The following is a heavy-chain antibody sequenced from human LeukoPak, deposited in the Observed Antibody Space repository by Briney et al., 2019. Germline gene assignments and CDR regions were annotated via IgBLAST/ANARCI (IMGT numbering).Heavy chain of an antibody. V-gene: IGHV3-48*03. J-gene: IGHJ6*04. CDR3: AELGITMIGGV. CDR2: ISSSGSTI. D-gene: IGHD3-10*02. CDR1: GFTFSSYE. Sequence: GGSLRLSCVASGFTFSSYEMTWVRQAPGKGLEWLSYISSSGSTIYYADSVKGRFTISRDNAKNSLYLQMNSLRAEDTAVYYCAELGITMIGGVWGKGTTVTVSS.